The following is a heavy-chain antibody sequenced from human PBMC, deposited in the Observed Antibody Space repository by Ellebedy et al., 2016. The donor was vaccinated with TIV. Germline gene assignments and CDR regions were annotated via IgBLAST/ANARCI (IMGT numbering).Heavy chain of an antibody. D-gene: IGHD3-10*01. CDR2: ISGSGGST. Sequence: GESLKISCGASGFTFSSYTMGWVRQAPGKGLEWVSAISGSGGSTYYAASVKGRFTISRDNSKNTLDLQMNSLRAEDTAVYYCARDGGLWVGELLPKYYFDYWGQGILVTVSS. V-gene: IGHV3-23*01. CDR3: ARDGGLWVGELLPKYYFDY. CDR1: GFTFSSYT. J-gene: IGHJ4*02.